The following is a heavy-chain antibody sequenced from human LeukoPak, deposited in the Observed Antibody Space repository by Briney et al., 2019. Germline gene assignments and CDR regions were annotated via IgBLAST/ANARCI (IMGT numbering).Heavy chain of an antibody. CDR2: IIPIFGTA. Sequence: SVKVSCKASGGTFSSYAISWVRQAPGQGLEWMGGIIPIFGTANYAQKFQGRVTITADESTSTAYMELSSLRSEDTAVYYCARGRTGSTDFDYWGQGTLFTVSS. D-gene: IGHD3/OR15-3a*01. CDR3: ARGRTGSTDFDY. J-gene: IGHJ4*02. CDR1: GGTFSSYA. V-gene: IGHV1-69*13.